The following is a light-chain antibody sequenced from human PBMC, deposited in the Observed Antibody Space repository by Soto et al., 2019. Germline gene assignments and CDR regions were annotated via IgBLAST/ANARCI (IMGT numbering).Light chain of an antibody. CDR3: CSYEGRYTSV. CDR2: DVN. Sequence: QSALAQPRSVSGSPGQSVTISCTGTSSDVGFYNYVSWYQQYPGKAPKVMIYDVNKRPSGVPDRFSGSKSGNTASLTISGLQHEDEADSYCCSYEGRYTSVFGTGTKVTVL. J-gene: IGLJ1*01. CDR1: SSDVGFYNY. V-gene: IGLV2-11*01.